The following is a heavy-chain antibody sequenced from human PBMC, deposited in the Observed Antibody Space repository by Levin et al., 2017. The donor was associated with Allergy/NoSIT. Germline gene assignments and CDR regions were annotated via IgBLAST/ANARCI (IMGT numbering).Heavy chain of an antibody. V-gene: IGHV4-34*01. CDR3: ARFVQITMVRGATPHGFDY. D-gene: IGHD3-10*01. J-gene: IGHJ4*02. CDR2: INHSGST. CDR1: GGSFSGYY. Sequence: PSETLSLTCAVYGGSFSGYYWSWIRQPPGKGLEWIGEINHSGSTNYNPSLKSRVTISVDTSKNQFSLKLSSVTAADTAVYYCARFVQITMVRGATPHGFDYWGQGTLVTVSS.